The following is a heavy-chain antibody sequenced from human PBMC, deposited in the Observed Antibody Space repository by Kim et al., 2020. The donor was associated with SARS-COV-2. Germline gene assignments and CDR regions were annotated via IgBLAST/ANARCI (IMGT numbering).Heavy chain of an antibody. CDR1: GYTFTSYY. D-gene: IGHD5-12*01. J-gene: IGHJ4*02. Sequence: ASVKVSCKASGYTFTSYYIHWVRQAPGQGLEWMGIINPSGGTTTYAQKFQGRVTMTRDTSTSTVYMELSSLRSEDTAVYFCARVRDGYNHYFDYWGQGAVVTVSS. CDR3: ARVRDGYNHYFDY. CDR2: INPSGGTT. V-gene: IGHV1-46*01.